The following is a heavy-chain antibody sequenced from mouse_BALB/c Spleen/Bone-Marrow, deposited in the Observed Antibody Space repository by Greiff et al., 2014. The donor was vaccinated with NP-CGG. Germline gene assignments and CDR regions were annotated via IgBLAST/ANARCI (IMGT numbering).Heavy chain of an antibody. CDR1: GFTFSSYS. Sequence: EVMLVESGGGLVQPGGSLKLSCTASGFTFSSYSMSWVRQTPEKRLEWVAYISNGGGSTYYPDAVKGRFTISRDNAKNSLYLQMSSLKSEDTAMYYCTRHGEVRRFYYALDHWGQGTSVTVSS. J-gene: IGHJ4*01. V-gene: IGHV5-12-2*01. CDR3: TRHGEVRRFYYALDH. CDR2: ISNGGGST. D-gene: IGHD2-14*01.